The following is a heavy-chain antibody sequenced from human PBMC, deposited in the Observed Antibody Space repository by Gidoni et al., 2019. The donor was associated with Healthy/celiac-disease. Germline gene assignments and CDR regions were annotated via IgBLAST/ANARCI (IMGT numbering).Heavy chain of an antibody. V-gene: IGHV4-34*01. D-gene: IGHD6-13*01. CDR2: INHSGST. CDR1: GGSFSGYY. Sequence: QVQLQQWGAGLLKPSETLSLTCAVYGGSFSGYYWSWIRQPPGKGLEWIGEINHSGSTNYNPSLKSRVTISVDTSKNQFSLKLSSVTAADTAVYYCAGESEVGGQLVVYWGQGTLVTVSS. J-gene: IGHJ4*02. CDR3: AGESEVGGQLVVY.